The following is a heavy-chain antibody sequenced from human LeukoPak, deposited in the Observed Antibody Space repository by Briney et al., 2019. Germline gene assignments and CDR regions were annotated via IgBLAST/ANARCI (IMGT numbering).Heavy chain of an antibody. J-gene: IGHJ4*02. CDR3: ASVGSSSWSFDY. CDR1: GYTFTSYA. CDR2: INAGNGNT. V-gene: IGHV1-3*01. Sequence: ASVKVSCKASGYTFTSYAMHWVRQAPGQRLEWTGWINAGNGNTKYSQKFQGRVTITRDTSASTAYMELSSLRSEDTAVYYCASVGSSSWSFDYWGQGTLVTVSS. D-gene: IGHD6-13*01.